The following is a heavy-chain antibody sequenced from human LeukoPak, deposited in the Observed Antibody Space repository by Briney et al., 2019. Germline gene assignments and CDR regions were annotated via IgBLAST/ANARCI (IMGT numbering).Heavy chain of an antibody. Sequence: GGSLRLSCAASGFTFSSYEMNWVRQAPGKGLVWVSRINSDGTSTNYADSVKGRFTISRDNAKNTLYLQMNSLRAEDTAVYYCARDRTTGLYYYYYGMDGWGQGTTVTVAS. J-gene: IGHJ6*02. V-gene: IGHV3-74*01. CDR1: GFTFSSYE. CDR3: ARDRTTGLYYYYYGMDG. CDR2: INSDGTST. D-gene: IGHD4-17*01.